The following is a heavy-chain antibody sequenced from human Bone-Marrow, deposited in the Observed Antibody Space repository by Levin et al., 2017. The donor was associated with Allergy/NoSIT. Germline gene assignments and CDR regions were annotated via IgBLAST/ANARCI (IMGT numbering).Heavy chain of an antibody. J-gene: IGHJ5*02. D-gene: IGHD6-19*01. CDR1: GFTFDDYG. Sequence: GGSLRLSCAASGFTFDDYGMSWVRQAPGKGLEWVSGINWNGGSTGYADSVKGRFTISRDNAKNSLYLQMNSLRAEDTALYHCARQIAVAARVGFDPWGQGTLVTVSS. V-gene: IGHV3-20*01. CDR3: ARQIAVAARVGFDP. CDR2: INWNGGST.